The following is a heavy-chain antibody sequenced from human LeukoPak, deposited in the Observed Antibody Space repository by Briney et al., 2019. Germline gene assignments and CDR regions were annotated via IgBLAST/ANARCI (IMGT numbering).Heavy chain of an antibody. Sequence: GASVKVSCKASGYNFISYYMHWVRQAPGQGLEWMGIINPSGGSTSYAQKFQDRVTMTRDTSTGTVYMELSSLKSEDTAVYYRAREDVVLVDAVRYYYYGMDVWGQGTTVTVSS. CDR2: INPSGGST. CDR3: AREDVVLVDAVRYYYYGMDV. CDR1: GYNFISYY. J-gene: IGHJ6*02. V-gene: IGHV1-46*01. D-gene: IGHD2-8*01.